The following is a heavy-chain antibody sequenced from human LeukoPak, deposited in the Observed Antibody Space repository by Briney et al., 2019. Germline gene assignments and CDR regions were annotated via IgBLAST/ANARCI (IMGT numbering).Heavy chain of an antibody. CDR3: ARGGSAKQWLKYYFDY. CDR2: INPSGGST. V-gene: IGHV1-46*01. J-gene: IGHJ4*02. Sequence: ASVKVSCKASGGTFSSYAISWVRQAPGQGLEWMGIINPSGGSTSYAQKFQGRVTMTRDTSTSTVYMELSSLRSEDTAVYYCARGGSAKQWLKYYFDYWGQGTLVTVSS. D-gene: IGHD6-19*01. CDR1: GGTFSSYA.